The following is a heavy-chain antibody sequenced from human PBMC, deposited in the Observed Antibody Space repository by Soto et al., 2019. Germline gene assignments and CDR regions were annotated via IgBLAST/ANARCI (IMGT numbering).Heavy chain of an antibody. V-gene: IGHV1-8*01. CDR3: TKGTRTTDV. CDR1: GYTFTSYD. D-gene: IGHD1-7*01. Sequence: GASVKVSCKASGYTFTSYDINWVRQATGQGLEWMGWMNPNRGNTGYAQKFQGRVTMTRNTSISTAFMELSSLGYEDTAIYYCTKGTRTTDVWGQGTTVTVSS. J-gene: IGHJ6*02. CDR2: MNPNRGNT.